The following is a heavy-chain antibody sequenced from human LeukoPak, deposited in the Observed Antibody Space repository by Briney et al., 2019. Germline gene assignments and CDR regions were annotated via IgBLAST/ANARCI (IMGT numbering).Heavy chain of an antibody. CDR3: ARLHPDCSTTTCPSRKWFDP. D-gene: IGHD2-2*01. CDR2: IYYIGTI. Sequence: PSETLSLTCTVSGGSISNSRYYWGWIRQPSGKGLEWIGNIYYIGTIYYSPSLKSRVTISVDTSKNQFSLKLISVTATDTAVYYCARLHPDCSTTTCPSRKWFDPWGHGTLVTVSS. J-gene: IGHJ5*02. CDR1: GGSISNSRYY. V-gene: IGHV4-39*01.